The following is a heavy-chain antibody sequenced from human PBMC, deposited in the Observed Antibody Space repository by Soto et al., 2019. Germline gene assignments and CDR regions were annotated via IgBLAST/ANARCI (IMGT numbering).Heavy chain of an antibody. CDR3: ARGGALYSNYPH. CDR1: GFTFSSYS. CDR2: ISSSSSYI. D-gene: IGHD4-4*01. Sequence: EVQLVESGGGLVKPGGSLRLSCAASGFTFSSYSMNWVRQAPGKGLEWVSYISSSSSYIYYADSVKGRFTISRDNAKNSLYLQMNSLRAEDTAVYYCARGGALYSNYPHWGQGTLVTVSS. J-gene: IGHJ4*02. V-gene: IGHV3-21*01.